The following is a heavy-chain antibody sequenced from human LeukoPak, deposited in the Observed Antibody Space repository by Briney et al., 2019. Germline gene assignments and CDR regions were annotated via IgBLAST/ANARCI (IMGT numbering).Heavy chain of an antibody. CDR3: AYYDILTGPTGDDY. CDR2: ISGSGGST. D-gene: IGHD3-9*01. J-gene: IGHJ4*02. Sequence: GGSLRLSCAASGFTFSSYAMSWVRQAPGKGLEGVSAISGSGGSTYYADSVKGRLTISRDNSKNTLYLQMNSLRAEDTAVYYCAYYDILTGPTGDDYWAQGTLVTVSS. V-gene: IGHV3-23*01. CDR1: GFTFSSYA.